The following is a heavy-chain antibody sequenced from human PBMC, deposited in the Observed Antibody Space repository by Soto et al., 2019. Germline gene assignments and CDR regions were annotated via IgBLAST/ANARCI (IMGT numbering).Heavy chain of an antibody. J-gene: IGHJ6*02. D-gene: IGHD3-3*01. CDR1: GGTFSSYA. V-gene: IGHV1-46*01. CDR2: INPSGGST. CDR3: ASHQYYDFWSGYYGIHYYGMDV. Sequence: ASLKVSCKSSGGTFSSYAIIWVRQAPGQGLEWMGIINPSGGSTSYAQKFQGRVTMTRDTSTSTVYMELSSLRSEDTAVYYCASHQYYDFWSGYYGIHYYGMDVWGQGTTVTVS.